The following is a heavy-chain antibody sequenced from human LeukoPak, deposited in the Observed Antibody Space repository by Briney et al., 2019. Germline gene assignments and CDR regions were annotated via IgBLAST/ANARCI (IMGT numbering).Heavy chain of an antibody. CDR1: GFTFSSYA. Sequence: GGSLRLSCAASGFTFSSYAMSWVRQAPGKGLEWVSAISGSGGSTYYADSVKGRFTISRDNSKNTLYLQMNSLRAEDTAVYYCARLSYYYDSSERFESYETYWGQGTLATVSS. V-gene: IGHV3-23*01. J-gene: IGHJ4*02. D-gene: IGHD3-22*01. CDR3: ARLSYYYDSSERFESYETY. CDR2: ISGSGGST.